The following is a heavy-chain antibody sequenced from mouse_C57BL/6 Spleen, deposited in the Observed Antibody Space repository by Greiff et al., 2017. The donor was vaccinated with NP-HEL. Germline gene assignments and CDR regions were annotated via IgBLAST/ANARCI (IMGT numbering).Heavy chain of an antibody. CDR1: GYAFSSSW. V-gene: IGHV1-82*01. D-gene: IGHD1-1*01. CDR2: IYPGDGDT. CDR3: TKDLITTVDPY. Sequence: VQLQQSGPELVKPGASVKISCKASGYAFSSSWMNWVKQRPGKGLEWIGRIYPGDGDTNYNGKFKGKATLTADKSSSTAYMQLSSLTSEDSAVYYCTKDLITTVDPYWGQGTLVTVSA. J-gene: IGHJ3*01.